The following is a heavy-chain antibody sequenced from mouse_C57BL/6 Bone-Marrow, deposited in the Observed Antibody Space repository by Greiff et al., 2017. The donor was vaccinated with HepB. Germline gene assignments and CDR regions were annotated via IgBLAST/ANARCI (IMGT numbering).Heavy chain of an antibody. CDR2: ISDGGSYT. Sequence: EVQLQESGGGLVKPGGSLKLSCAASGFTFSSYAMSWVRQTPEKRLEWVATISDGGSYTYYPDNVKGRFTISRDNAKNNLYLQMSHLKSEDTAMYYCETCGYDVDYAMDYWGQGTSVTVSS. J-gene: IGHJ4*01. CDR1: GFTFSSYA. V-gene: IGHV5-4*01. CDR3: ETCGYDVDYAMDY. D-gene: IGHD2-2*01.